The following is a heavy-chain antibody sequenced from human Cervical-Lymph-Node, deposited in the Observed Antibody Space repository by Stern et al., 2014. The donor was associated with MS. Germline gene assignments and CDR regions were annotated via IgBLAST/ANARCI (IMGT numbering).Heavy chain of an antibody. CDR2: IWYDGSNE. V-gene: IGHV3-33*01. CDR3: TRGDVQKYGDY. J-gene: IGHJ4*02. Sequence: VQLEESGGGVVQPGTSLRLSCAASGFTFNKYGMHWVRQAPGKGLEWVAVIWYDGSNEDYAGSVKGRFTISRDTSKNTLYLQMNRLRAEDTAVYYCTRGDVQKYGDYWGQGTLVTVSS. D-gene: IGHD2-21*01. CDR1: GFTFNKYG.